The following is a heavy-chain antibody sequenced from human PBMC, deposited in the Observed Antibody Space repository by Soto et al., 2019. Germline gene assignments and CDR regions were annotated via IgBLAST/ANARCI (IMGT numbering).Heavy chain of an antibody. J-gene: IGHJ4*02. CDR2: IRSKVLGGTP. D-gene: IGHD1-1*01. CDR1: GFTFGDYV. Sequence: GGSLRLSCKVSGFTFGDYVMNWFRQAPGKGLEWVGLIRSKVLGGTPEYAASVNGRFTISRDDSKSIAFLQMDSLKTDDTAVYFCTRDYNSRAFDYWGQGT. V-gene: IGHV3-49*03. CDR3: TRDYNSRAFDY.